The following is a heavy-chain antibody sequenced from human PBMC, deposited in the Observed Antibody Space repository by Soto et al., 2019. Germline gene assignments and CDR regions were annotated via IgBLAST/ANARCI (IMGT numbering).Heavy chain of an antibody. CDR3: ARGLGGAYCGGDYYYYFDY. V-gene: IGHV4-34*01. CDR1: GGSFSGYY. J-gene: IGHJ4*02. D-gene: IGHD2-21*02. CDR2: INHSGST. Sequence: SETLSLTCAVYGGSFSGYYWSWIRQPPGKGLEWIGEINHSGSTNYNPSLKSRVTISVDTSKNQFSLKLSSVTAADTAVYYCARGLGGAYCGGDYYYYFDYWGQGTLVTVSS.